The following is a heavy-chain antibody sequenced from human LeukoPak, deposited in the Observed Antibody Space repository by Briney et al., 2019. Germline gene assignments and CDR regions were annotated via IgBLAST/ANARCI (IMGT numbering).Heavy chain of an antibody. J-gene: IGHJ4*02. Sequence: GGSLRLSCAASGFTFSSYGMHWVRQAPGKGLEWVAVISYDGGNKYYADSVKGRFTISRDNSKNTLYLQMNSLRAEDTAVYYCAPVRPGTGTGGYWGQGTLVTVSS. V-gene: IGHV3-30*03. CDR2: ISYDGGNK. D-gene: IGHD1-1*01. CDR1: GFTFSSYG. CDR3: APVRPGTGTGGY.